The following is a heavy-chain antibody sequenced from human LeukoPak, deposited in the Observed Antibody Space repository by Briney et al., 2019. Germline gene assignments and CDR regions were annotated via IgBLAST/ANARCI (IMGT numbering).Heavy chain of an antibody. CDR1: DFSFITYA. J-gene: IGHJ4*02. CDR3: ARDSSMLRGPLVIYYFDF. Sequence: GGALRLSCAASDFSFITYATSWVRQAPGKGLEWVSTISGGGDATYYADSVKGRFTISRDNSKNTLYLQMNSLRVEDTAVYYCARDSSMLRGPLVIYYFDFWGQGTLVTVSS. CDR2: ISGGGDAT. V-gene: IGHV3-23*01. D-gene: IGHD3-10*01.